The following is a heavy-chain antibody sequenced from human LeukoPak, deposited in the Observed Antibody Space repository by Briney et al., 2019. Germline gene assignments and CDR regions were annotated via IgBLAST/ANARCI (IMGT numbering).Heavy chain of an antibody. D-gene: IGHD2-2*02. CDR1: GGSISSSSYY. J-gene: IGHJ4*02. V-gene: IGHV4-39*07. CDR3: ARSDYCSSTSCYTVAFDY. Sequence: SETLSLTCTVSGGSISSSSYYWGWNRQPPGKGLEWIGSIYYSGSTYYNPSLKSRVTISVDTSKNQFSLKLSSVTAADTAVYYCARSDYCSSTSCYTVAFDYWGQGTLVTVSS. CDR2: IYYSGST.